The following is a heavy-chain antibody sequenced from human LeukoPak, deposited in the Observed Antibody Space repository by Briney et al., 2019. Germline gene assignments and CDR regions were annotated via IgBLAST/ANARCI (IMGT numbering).Heavy chain of an antibody. CDR2: ISSNGGST. CDR3: ARESDSSGRDY. CDR1: GFTFSSYA. D-gene: IGHD6-19*01. J-gene: IGHJ4*02. V-gene: IGHV3-64*01. Sequence: PGGSLRLSCAASGFTFSSYAMHWVRQAPGKGLEYVSAISSNGGSTYYANSVKGRFTISRDNSKNTLYLQMGSLRAEDMAVYYCARESDSSGRDYWGQGTLVTVSS.